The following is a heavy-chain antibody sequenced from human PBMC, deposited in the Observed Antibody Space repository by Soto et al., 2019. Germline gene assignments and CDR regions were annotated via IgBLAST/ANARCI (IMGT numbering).Heavy chain of an antibody. J-gene: IGHJ3*02. Sequence: QVQLVESGGGVVQPGRSLRLSCAASGFTFSSYGMHWVRQAPGKGLEWVAVIWYDGSNKYYADSVKGRFTISRDNSKNTLYLQMNSLRAEDTAVYYCARDRGSGYDQFVGKGNAFDIWGQGTMVTVSS. CDR3: ARDRGSGYDQFVGKGNAFDI. CDR2: IWYDGSNK. CDR1: GFTFSSYG. D-gene: IGHD5-12*01. V-gene: IGHV3-33*01.